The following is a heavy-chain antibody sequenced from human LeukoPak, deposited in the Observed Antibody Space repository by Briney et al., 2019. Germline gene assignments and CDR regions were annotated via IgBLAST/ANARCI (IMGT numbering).Heavy chain of an antibody. J-gene: IGHJ4*02. D-gene: IGHD3-16*02. V-gene: IGHV1-8*01. Sequence: GASVKVSCKASGYTFTSYDINWVRQATGQGLEWMGWMNPNSGNTGYAQKFQGRVTMTRNTSISTAYMELSRLRSDDTAVYYCARDRIRRAYYDYVWGSYRYTELDYWGQGTLVTVSS. CDR3: ARDRIRRAYYDYVWGSYRYTELDY. CDR1: GYTFTSYD. CDR2: MNPNSGNT.